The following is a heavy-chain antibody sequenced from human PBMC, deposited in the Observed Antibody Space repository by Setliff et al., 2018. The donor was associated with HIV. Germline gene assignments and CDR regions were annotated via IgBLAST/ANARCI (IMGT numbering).Heavy chain of an antibody. CDR3: ARASSRLNCSGGSCYRAPYAFDI. CDR2: IYTSGST. J-gene: IGHJ3*02. D-gene: IGHD2-15*01. Sequence: SETLSLTCTVSGGSISSSSYYWSWIRQPAGKGLEWIGHIYTSGSTNYNPSLKSRVTISVDTSKSQFSLKLSSVTAADTAVYYCARASSRLNCSGGSCYRAPYAFDIWGQGTMVTVSS. V-gene: IGHV4-61*09. CDR1: GGSISSSSYY.